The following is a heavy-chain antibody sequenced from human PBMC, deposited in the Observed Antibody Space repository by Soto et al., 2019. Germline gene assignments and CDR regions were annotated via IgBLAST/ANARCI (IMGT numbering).Heavy chain of an antibody. Sequence: GASVKLSCKASGYTFTSYDINWVRHATGQGLEWMGWMNPNSGNTGYAQKFQGRVTMTRNTSISTAYMELSSLRSEDTAVYYCARLKLGIDAFDIWGQGTMVTVSS. CDR1: GYTFTSYD. V-gene: IGHV1-8*01. CDR2: MNPNSGNT. D-gene: IGHD7-27*01. CDR3: ARLKLGIDAFDI. J-gene: IGHJ3*02.